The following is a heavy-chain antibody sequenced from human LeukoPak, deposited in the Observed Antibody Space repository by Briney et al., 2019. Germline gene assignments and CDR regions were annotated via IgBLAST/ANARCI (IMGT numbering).Heavy chain of an antibody. CDR3: ATYKNWVAGDV. D-gene: IGHD7-27*01. CDR1: GFSFSDSW. Sequence: GGSLRLSCAASGFSFSDSWMSWVRQAPGKGPEWVANIKEDESQEHYADSVKGRFTVSRDNAKNSLFLQMNSLRVEDTAVYYCATYKNWVAGDVWGQGTTVPVSS. V-gene: IGHV3-7*01. J-gene: IGHJ6*02. CDR2: IKEDESQE.